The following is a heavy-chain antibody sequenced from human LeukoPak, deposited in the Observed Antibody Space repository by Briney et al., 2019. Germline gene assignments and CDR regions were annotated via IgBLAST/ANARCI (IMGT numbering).Heavy chain of an antibody. CDR3: ARVSLTSSFGGLNAFDI. CDR1: GGSISSSSYY. V-gene: IGHV4-39*07. Sequence: PSETLSLTCTVSGGSISSSSYYWGWIRQPPGKGLEWIGSIYYSGSTYYNPSLKSRVTISVDTSKNQFSLKLSSVTAADTAVYYCARVSLTSSFGGLNAFDIWGQGTMVTVSS. D-gene: IGHD3-16*01. J-gene: IGHJ3*02. CDR2: IYYSGST.